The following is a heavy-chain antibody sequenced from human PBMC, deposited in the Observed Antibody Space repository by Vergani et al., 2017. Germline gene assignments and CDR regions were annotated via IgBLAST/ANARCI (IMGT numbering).Heavy chain of an antibody. J-gene: IGHJ5*02. CDR1: GFTFNQYG. CDR3: ARDLRLLYNRFDP. V-gene: IGHV3-33*01. CDR2: TWYDGNNK. D-gene: IGHD1-14*01. Sequence: VQLVESGGGVVQPGRSLRLSCAASGFTFNQYGMHWVRQAPGKGLEWVAVTWYDGNNKQYADSVKGRFTISRDNSKSTMYLQMNSLRDEDTGVYYCARDLRLLYNRFDPWGQGNLVTVSS.